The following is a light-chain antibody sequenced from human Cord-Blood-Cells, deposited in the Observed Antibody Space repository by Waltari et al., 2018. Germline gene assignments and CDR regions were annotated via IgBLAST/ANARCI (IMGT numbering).Light chain of an antibody. CDR2: EVS. CDR1: SMYVGGYHS. CDR3: SSYTSSSTYV. V-gene: IGLV2-14*01. Sequence: QSALTQPASVSGSPGQPITISCTGTSMYVGGYHSVSWYQQHPGKAPKLMIYEVSNRPSGVSNRFSGSKSGNTASLTISGLQAEDEADYYCSSYTSSSTYVFGTGTKVTVL. J-gene: IGLJ1*01.